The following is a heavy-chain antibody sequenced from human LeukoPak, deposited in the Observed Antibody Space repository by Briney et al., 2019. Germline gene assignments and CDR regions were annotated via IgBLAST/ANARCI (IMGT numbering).Heavy chain of an antibody. D-gene: IGHD6-19*01. CDR3: ARGRSFPGKVAGLFDY. CDR2: ISSSSYL. CDR1: GFTFSDYY. V-gene: IGHV3-69-1*01. Sequence: GGSLRLSCAASGFTFSDYYMSWIRQAPGKGLEWVSSISSSSYLYYVDSVKGRLTISRDNAKNSLYLQMNSLRAEDTAVYYCARGRSFPGKVAGLFDYWGQGTLVTVSS. J-gene: IGHJ4*02.